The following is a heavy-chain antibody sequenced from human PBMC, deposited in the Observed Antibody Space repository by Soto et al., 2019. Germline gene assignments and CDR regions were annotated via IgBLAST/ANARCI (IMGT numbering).Heavy chain of an antibody. CDR2: IIPITETP. Sequence: QVQLVQSGAEVKKPGSSVKVSCKVSGGTFRSHAINWLRQAPGQGLEWMGGIIPITETPNNAEKLQGRVTITAYTATTTVYMVLSSLTYDDTAVYFCARGNKGAGHDGSGSQGGYGSGGQGTLCSVSS. CDR3: ARGNKGAGHDGSGSQGGYGS. D-gene: IGHD3-10*01. V-gene: IGHV1-69*06. CDR1: GGTFRSHA. J-gene: IGHJ5*01.